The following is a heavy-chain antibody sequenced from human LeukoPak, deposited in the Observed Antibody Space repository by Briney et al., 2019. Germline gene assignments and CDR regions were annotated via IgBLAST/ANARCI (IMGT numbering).Heavy chain of an antibody. J-gene: IGHJ4*02. CDR3: ARGGSRSYTSSTLDY. V-gene: IGHV4-59*01. CDR1: GGSISSYY. Sequence: SETLSLTCTVSGGSISSYYWSWIRQPPGKGLEWIGSSSYSGSTNYNPSLNSRVTISIDTSKNRFSLKVNSVTAADTAMYYCARGGSRSYTSSTLDYWGQGTLVTVSS. CDR2: SSYSGST. D-gene: IGHD6-6*01.